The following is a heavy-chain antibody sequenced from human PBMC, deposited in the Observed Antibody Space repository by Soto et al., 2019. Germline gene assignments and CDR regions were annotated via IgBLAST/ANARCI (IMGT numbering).Heavy chain of an antibody. CDR3: ARDGQYCSSTSCLNWFDP. Sequence: SVKVSCKASGGTFSSYAISWVRQAPGQGXEWMGGIIPIFGTANYAQKFQGRVTITADESTSTAYMELSSLRSEDTAVYYCARDGQYCSSTSCLNWFDPWGQGTLVTVSS. J-gene: IGHJ5*02. D-gene: IGHD2-2*01. CDR1: GGTFSSYA. CDR2: IIPIFGTA. V-gene: IGHV1-69*13.